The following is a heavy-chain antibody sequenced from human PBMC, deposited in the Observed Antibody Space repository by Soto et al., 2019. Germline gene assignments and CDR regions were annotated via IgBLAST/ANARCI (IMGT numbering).Heavy chain of an antibody. V-gene: IGHV4-31*03. Sequence: PSETLSLTCTVSGGSISSGGYYWSWIRQHPGKGLEWIGYIYYSGSTYYNPSLKSRVTISVDTSKNQFSLKLSSVTAADTAVYYCARESLTYYYDSSGYGAFDIWGQGTMVTVSS. CDR2: IYYSGST. D-gene: IGHD3-22*01. CDR1: GGSISSGGYY. CDR3: ARESLTYYYDSSGYGAFDI. J-gene: IGHJ3*02.